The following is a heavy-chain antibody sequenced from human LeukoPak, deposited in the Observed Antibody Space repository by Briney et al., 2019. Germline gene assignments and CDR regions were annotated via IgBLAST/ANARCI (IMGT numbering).Heavy chain of an antibody. J-gene: IGHJ4*02. CDR1: VYTFTGHY. CDR3: ARDQGRDNSGWYPYHDY. V-gene: IGHV1-2*02. CDR2: INPNSGGT. D-gene: IGHD6-19*01. Sequence: ASVMVSCKSSVYTFTGHYMHWGRQSPGQGLGWMGWINPNSGGTNYAQKFQGRVTMTRDTSINTAYMDLNSLTSADTAIYYCARDQGRDNSGWYPYHDYWGQGTLVTVSS.